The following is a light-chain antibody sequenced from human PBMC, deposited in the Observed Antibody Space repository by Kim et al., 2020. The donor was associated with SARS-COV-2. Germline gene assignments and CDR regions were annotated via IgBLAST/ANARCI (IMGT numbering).Light chain of an antibody. CDR1: NNDVGAYNY. CDR2: DVT. Sequence: GQSITISCTGTNNDVGAYNYVSWYQQHPGKAPKFMIYDVTKRPSGVSDRFSGSKSGNTASLTISGLQAEDEADYYCTSYTRSDTWVFGGGTKLTVL. V-gene: IGLV2-14*03. J-gene: IGLJ3*02. CDR3: TSYTRSDTWV.